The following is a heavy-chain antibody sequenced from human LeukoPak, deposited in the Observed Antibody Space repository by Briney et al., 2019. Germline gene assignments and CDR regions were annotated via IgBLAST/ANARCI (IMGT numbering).Heavy chain of an antibody. CDR2: ISWNSGSI. D-gene: IGHD5-18*01. V-gene: IGHV3-9*01. J-gene: IGHJ4*02. CDR1: GFTFDDYA. CDR3: AKDIAGYSYGFAPIEY. Sequence: GGSLRLSCAASGFTFDDYAMHWVRQAPGKGLEWDSGISWNSGSIGYADSVKGRFTISRDNAKNSLYLQMNSLRGEDTALYYCAKDIAGYSYGFAPIEYRGQGTLVTVSS.